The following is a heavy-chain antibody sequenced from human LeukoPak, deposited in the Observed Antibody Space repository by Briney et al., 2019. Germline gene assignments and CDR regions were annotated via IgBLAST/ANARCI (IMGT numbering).Heavy chain of an antibody. Sequence: GGSLRLSCAASGFNLRTYWMFWVRQAPGEGLVWVAQVDSDGNSATYGDSAKGRFTISRDNAKNTLFLQTSGLRVEDTAVYYCARGTSITAGIDYWGQGTLVAVSS. CDR3: ARGTSITAGIDY. CDR1: GFNLRTYW. D-gene: IGHD6-13*01. V-gene: IGHV3-74*01. CDR2: VDSDGNSA. J-gene: IGHJ4*02.